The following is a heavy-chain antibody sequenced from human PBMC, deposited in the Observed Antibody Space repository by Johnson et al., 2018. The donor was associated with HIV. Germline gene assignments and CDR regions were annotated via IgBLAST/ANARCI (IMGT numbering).Heavy chain of an antibody. J-gene: IGHJ3*02. Sequence: QVQLVESGGSVVQPGRSLRLSCAASGFTFSSYALHWVRQAPGKGLEWVAVISYDGSNNYYVEYVKGRFPISRDNSKNTLYLQMNSLRAEDTAVYYCAKGDCGGDCYVYAFDMWGQGTMVTVSS. D-gene: IGHD2-21*01. CDR1: GFTFSSYA. V-gene: IGHV3-30-3*01. CDR2: ISYDGSNN. CDR3: AKGDCGGDCYVYAFDM.